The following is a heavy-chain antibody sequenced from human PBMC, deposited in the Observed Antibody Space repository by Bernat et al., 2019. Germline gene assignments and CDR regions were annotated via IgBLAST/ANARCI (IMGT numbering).Heavy chain of an antibody. CDR2: ISYSGSG. CDR1: GGSISSYY. J-gene: IGHJ4*02. Sequence: QVQLQESGPGLVKPSATLSLTCTVSGGSISSYYWSWMRQPPGKGLEWIGYISYSGSGNYNPTLKSRVTIPVDTSKNHVSLKLTSVTSAETGGYYCGGGPVAAAYWGQGTLVTVSS. V-gene: IGHV4-59*01. CDR3: GGGPVAAAY. D-gene: IGHD6-19*01.